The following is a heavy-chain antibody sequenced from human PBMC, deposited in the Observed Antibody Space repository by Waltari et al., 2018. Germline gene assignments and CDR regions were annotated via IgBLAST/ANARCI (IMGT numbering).Heavy chain of an antibody. Sequence: QVQLQESGPGLVKPSGTLSLTCAVSGGSIRSSTWWSWVRSPPGKGLEWIGEIYHTGRANYNPSLKSRVTISVDKSKNQFSLKLSSVTAADTAVYYCARATFYVDLVLNAFDIWGQGTMVTVSS. CDR2: IYHTGRA. V-gene: IGHV4-4*02. J-gene: IGHJ3*02. D-gene: IGHD3-16*01. CDR1: GGSIRSSTW. CDR3: ARATFYVDLVLNAFDI.